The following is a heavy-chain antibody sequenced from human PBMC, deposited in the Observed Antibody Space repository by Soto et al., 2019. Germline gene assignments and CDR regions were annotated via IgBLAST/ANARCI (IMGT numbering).Heavy chain of an antibody. CDR1: GGSFSGYY. CDR2: INHSGST. J-gene: IGHJ6*02. D-gene: IGHD5-12*01. Sequence: PSETLSLTCAVYGGSFSGYYWSWIRQPPGKGLEWIGEINHSGSTNYNPSLKSRVTISVDTSKNQFSLKLSSVTAADTAVYYCARGVAYYYGMDVWGQGTTVTVSS. CDR3: ARGVAYYYGMDV. V-gene: IGHV4-34*01.